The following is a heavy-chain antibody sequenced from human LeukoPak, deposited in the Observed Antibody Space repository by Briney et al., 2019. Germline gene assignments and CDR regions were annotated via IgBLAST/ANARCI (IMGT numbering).Heavy chain of an antibody. CDR1: GGSISSSSYY. CDR3: ASALEGYSYGYDY. CDR2: IYYSGST. V-gene: IGHV4-39*01. Sequence: SETLSLTCTVSGGSISSSSYYWGWIRQPPGKGLEWIGSIYYSGSTYYNPSLKSRVTISVDTSKNQSSLKLSSVTAADTAVYYCASALEGYSYGYDYWGQGTLVTVSS. D-gene: IGHD5-18*01. J-gene: IGHJ4*02.